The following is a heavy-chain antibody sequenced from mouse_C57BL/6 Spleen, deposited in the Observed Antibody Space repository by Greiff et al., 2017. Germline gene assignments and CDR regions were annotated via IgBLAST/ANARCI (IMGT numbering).Heavy chain of an antibody. CDR1: GFSLTSYC. J-gene: IGHJ1*03. CDR2: IWGGGST. V-gene: IGHV2-2*01. Sequence: VMLVESGPGLVQPSPSLSITCTVSGFSLTSYCVHWVRQSPGKGLEWLGVIWGGGSTDYNAAFITRLSISKDNTKCQVFFRMNSLQADDAAIYYCARVYGTSWDFDVWGTGTTVTVSS. D-gene: IGHD1-1*01. CDR3: ARVYGTSWDFDV.